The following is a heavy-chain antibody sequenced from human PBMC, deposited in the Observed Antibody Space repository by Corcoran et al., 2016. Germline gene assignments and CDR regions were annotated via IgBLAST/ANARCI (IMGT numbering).Heavy chain of an antibody. V-gene: IGHV1-3*01. D-gene: IGHD3-22*01. CDR3: ARGYDDRSGYPYVGYFQH. J-gene: IGHJ1*01. CDR1: GYTFTSYA. Sequence: QVQLVQSGAEVKKPGASVKVSCKASGYTFTSYAMHWVRQAPGQRLEWMGWINAGNGNTKYSQKFQGRVTITRDTSASTAYMELSSLRSEDTAVDYCARGYDDRSGYPYVGYFQHWGQGTLVTVSS. CDR2: INAGNGNT.